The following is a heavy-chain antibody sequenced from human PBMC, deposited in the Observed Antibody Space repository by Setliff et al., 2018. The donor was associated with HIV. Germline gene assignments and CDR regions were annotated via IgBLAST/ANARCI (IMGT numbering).Heavy chain of an antibody. CDR2: VYHSGGT. V-gene: IGHV4-39*07. J-gene: IGHJ6*03. CDR1: GGSISSFSYY. CDR3: ARGGASGVASSMDYHYYMDV. Sequence: SSETLSLTCTVSGGSISSFSYYWAWIRQSPGKGLEWIGNVYHSGGTDYNPSLRSRVTISVDTSKNQFSLKLSSVTAADTAVYYCARGGASGVASSMDYHYYMDVWGKGTSVTVSS. D-gene: IGHD2-2*01.